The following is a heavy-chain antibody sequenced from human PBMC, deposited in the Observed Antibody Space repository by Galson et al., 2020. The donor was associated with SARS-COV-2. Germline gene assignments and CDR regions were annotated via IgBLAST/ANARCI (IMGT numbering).Heavy chain of an antibody. CDR3: ARGQYFDWLLESAINYGMDV. CDR2: INHSGST. CDR1: GGSFSGYY. J-gene: IGHJ6*02. D-gene: IGHD3-9*01. Sequence: SETLSLTCAVYGGSFSGYYWSWIRQPPGKGLEWIGEINHSGSTNYNPSLKSRVTISVDTSKNQFSLKLSSVTAADTAVYYCARGQYFDWLLESAINYGMDVWGQGTTVTVSS. V-gene: IGHV4-34*01.